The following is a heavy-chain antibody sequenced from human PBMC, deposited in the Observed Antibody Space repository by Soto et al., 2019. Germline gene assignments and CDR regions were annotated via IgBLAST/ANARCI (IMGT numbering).Heavy chain of an antibody. Sequence: EVQLLESGGGLVQPGGSLRLSCAASGFTFSSFAMSWVRQPPGKGLEWVSAIGSRGDSTYYADSVKGRFTISRDNSKNTLYLQMNSLRAEDTAVYYCAKYLIYGYNSGRPFDSWGQGTLFTVSS. CDR1: GFTFSSFA. V-gene: IGHV3-23*01. CDR2: IGSRGDST. D-gene: IGHD6-19*01. CDR3: AKYLIYGYNSGRPFDS. J-gene: IGHJ4*02.